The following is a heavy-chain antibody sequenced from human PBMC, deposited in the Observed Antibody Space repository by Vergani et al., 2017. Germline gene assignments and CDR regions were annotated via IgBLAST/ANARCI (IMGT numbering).Heavy chain of an antibody. J-gene: IGHJ4*02. CDR2: IYHSGTT. CDR3: TRGDGDYGAD. V-gene: IGHV4-39*07. Sequence: QLQLQESGPGLVKPSATLSLTCSVSGASIRSSNYYWGWIRQPPGKGLEWIGEIYHSGTTNFNPSLKSRVTMSIDKSKNQFSLKLNSVTAADTAVYYCTRGDGDYGADWGQGILVTVSS. CDR1: GASIRSSNYY. D-gene: IGHD4-17*01.